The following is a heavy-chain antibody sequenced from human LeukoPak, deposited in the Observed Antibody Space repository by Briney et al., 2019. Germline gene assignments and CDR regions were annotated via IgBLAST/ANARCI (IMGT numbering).Heavy chain of an antibody. Sequence: PSETLSLTCTVSGGSISSSSYYWGWIRQPPGKGLEWIGSIYYSGSTYYNPSLKSRVTISVDTSKNQFSLKLSSVTAADTAVYYCARDGVFQDWFDPWGQGTLVTVSS. J-gene: IGHJ5*02. CDR3: ARDGVFQDWFDP. V-gene: IGHV4-39*07. CDR2: IYYSGST. CDR1: GGSISSSSYY. D-gene: IGHD3-16*01.